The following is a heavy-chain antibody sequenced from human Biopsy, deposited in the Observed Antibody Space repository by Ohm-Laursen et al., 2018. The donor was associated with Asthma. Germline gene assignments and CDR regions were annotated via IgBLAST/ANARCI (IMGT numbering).Heavy chain of an antibody. J-gene: IGHJ3*02. V-gene: IGHV4-30-4*01. Sequence: SQTLSLTCTVSGGSISSGDYYWSWIRQPPGKGLEWIGYIYYSGSTYYNPSLKSRVTISVDTSKNQFSLKLSSVTAADTAVYYCARPREYYYDSSGYYYHAFDIWGQGTKVTVSS. CDR1: GGSISSGDYY. CDR2: IYYSGST. D-gene: IGHD3-22*01. CDR3: ARPREYYYDSSGYYYHAFDI.